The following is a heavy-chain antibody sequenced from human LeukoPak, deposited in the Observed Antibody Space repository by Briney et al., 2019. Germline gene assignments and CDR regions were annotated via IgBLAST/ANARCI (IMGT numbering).Heavy chain of an antibody. D-gene: IGHD2-2*01. CDR2: LYLGDSDT. Sequence: GKSLQIFCKGSGYSFTNYWIGWVRQMPGKGLEWMGILYLGDSDTSYNPSFQGQVTISADKSIIIAYLQWSSLKASDNAMYYCARKGRYCSSTNCPFDYWGRGTLVIVSS. J-gene: IGHJ4*02. CDR3: ARKGRYCSSTNCPFDY. V-gene: IGHV5-51*01. CDR1: GYSFTNYW.